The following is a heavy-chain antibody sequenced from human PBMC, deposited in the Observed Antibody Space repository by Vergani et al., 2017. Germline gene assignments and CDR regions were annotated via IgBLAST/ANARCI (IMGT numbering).Heavy chain of an antibody. D-gene: IGHD1-26*01. V-gene: IGHV4-30-4*08. CDR1: GGSISSGDYH. CDR2: IYYSGRT. J-gene: IGHJ6*04. CDR3: ARASGSYPYYYGMDV. Sequence: QVQLQESGPGLVKPSQTLSLTCTVSGGSISSGDYHWSWICQPPGKGPEWIGYIYYSGRTYYNPSLKSRVTISVDTSKNQFSLKLSSLTAADTAVYYCARASGSYPYYYGMDVWGEGTTVTVSS.